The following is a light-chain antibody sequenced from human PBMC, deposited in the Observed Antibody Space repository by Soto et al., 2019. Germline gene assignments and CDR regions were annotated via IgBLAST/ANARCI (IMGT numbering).Light chain of an antibody. Sequence: EIVLTQSPGTLSLSPGESATLSCRASQSVSSSFLAWYQQKAGQAPRLLIYGASRRATGIPDRFSGSGSGTDFTLTISRLEPEDFAVYYCQQYGTSPGTFGQGTKVDIK. CDR1: QSVSSSF. CDR3: QQYGTSPGT. CDR2: GAS. J-gene: IGKJ1*01. V-gene: IGKV3-20*01.